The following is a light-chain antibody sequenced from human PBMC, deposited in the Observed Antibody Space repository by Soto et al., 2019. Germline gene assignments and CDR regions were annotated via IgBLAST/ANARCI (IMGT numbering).Light chain of an antibody. CDR2: SAS. CDR3: QQSYSPPWT. Sequence: DIQMTQSPSSLSASVGDRVTITCRASQSISTYLNWYQQKPGKAPKFLIYSASSLQSGVLSRFSGSVSGTDFALTFNSRQPEDFATYYCQQSYSPPWTFGQGTKVEIK. J-gene: IGKJ1*01. V-gene: IGKV1-39*01. CDR1: QSISTY.